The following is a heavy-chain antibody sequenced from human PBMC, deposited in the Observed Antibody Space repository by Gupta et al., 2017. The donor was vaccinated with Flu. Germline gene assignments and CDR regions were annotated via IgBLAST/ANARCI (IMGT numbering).Heavy chain of an antibody. CDR2: ISYDGSNK. CDR3: AIRRDY. CDR1: KYG. Sequence: KYGMHWFRQAPGKGLEWVAVISYDGSNKYYADSVKGQFTISRDNSKNTLYQQMNSLGAEDTAVYYCAIRRDYWGQGTLVTVSS. J-gene: IGHJ4*02. V-gene: IGHV3-30*03.